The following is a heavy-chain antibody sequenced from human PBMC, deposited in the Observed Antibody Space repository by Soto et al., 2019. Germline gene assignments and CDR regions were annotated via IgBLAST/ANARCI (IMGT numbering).Heavy chain of an antibody. CDR3: ARGRLHLGELSFNYFDF. Sequence: ASETLSLTCAVYGGSFSGYFWSWIRQPPGKGLEWIGEINQSGSTNYIPSLKSRVTISIDTSKNQFSLKLSSVTAADTAVYYCARGRLHLGELSFNYFDFWGQGTLVTVSS. CDR2: INQSGST. V-gene: IGHV4-34*01. CDR1: GGSFSGYF. D-gene: IGHD3-16*02. J-gene: IGHJ4*02.